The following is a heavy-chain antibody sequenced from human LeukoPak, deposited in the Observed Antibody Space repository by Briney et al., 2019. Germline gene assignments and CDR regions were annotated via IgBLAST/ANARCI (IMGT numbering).Heavy chain of an antibody. Sequence: ASVKVSCKASGYTFTSYDINWVRQATGQGVEWVGWMNPNSGDTGYAQKFQGRVTMTRNTSISTAYMELSSLRSEDMAVYYCAREAYSSGWSYYYYYYGMDVWGQGTTVTVSS. V-gene: IGHV1-8*01. D-gene: IGHD6-19*01. CDR3: AREAYSSGWSYYYYYYGMDV. J-gene: IGHJ6*02. CDR1: GYTFTSYD. CDR2: MNPNSGDT.